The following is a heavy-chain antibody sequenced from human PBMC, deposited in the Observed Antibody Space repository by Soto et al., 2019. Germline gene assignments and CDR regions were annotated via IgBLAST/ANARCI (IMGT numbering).Heavy chain of an antibody. CDR1: GFSVTNTY. V-gene: IGHV3-53*01. D-gene: IGHD4-4*01. Sequence: GGSLRLSCAASGFSVTNTYMHWVRQAPGKGLEWVSVISGPGVTYYADSVKGRIALSRDTSQNTMYLHMRNLRADDTAVYYCGRTRLQYRELVSWRQRTLVTVSS. CDR3: GRTRLQYRELVS. J-gene: IGHJ5*02. CDR2: ISGPGVT.